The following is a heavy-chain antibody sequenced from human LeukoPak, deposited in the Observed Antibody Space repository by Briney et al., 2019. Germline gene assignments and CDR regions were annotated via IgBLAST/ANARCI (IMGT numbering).Heavy chain of an antibody. D-gene: IGHD5-18*01. V-gene: IGHV3-7*01. CDR3: ARDLGYSYGYFDY. J-gene: IGHJ4*02. CDR2: IKQDGSEK. CDR1: GFTFSSYA. Sequence: GGSLRLSCAASGFTFSSYAMSWVRQAPGKGMEWVANIKQDGSEKYYVDSVKGRFTISRDNAKNSLYLQMNSLRAEDTAVYYCARDLGYSYGYFDYWGQGTLVTVSS.